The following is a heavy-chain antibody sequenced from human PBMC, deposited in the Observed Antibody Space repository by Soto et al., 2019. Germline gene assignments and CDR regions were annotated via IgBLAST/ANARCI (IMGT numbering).Heavy chain of an antibody. V-gene: IGHV4-31*03. J-gene: IGHJ5*01. CDR1: GGSISSGDYF. Sequence: QVQLQESGPGLVKPSQTLSLTCTVSGGSISSGDYFWSWIRQYQGKGLEWSGYIYYSGSTYYNPSLQPRXTISLATSKSQLSLKLSSMTAADTAVYYCARGRALYSNYDSWGQGTLVTVSS. CDR2: IYYSGST. CDR3: ARGRALYSNYDS. D-gene: IGHD4-4*01.